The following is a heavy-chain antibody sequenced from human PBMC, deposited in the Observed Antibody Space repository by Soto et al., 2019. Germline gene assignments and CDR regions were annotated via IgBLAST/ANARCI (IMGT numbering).Heavy chain of an antibody. CDR2: IWYDGSNK. V-gene: IGHV3-33*01. J-gene: IGHJ4*02. D-gene: IGHD3-10*01. Sequence: GGSLRLSCAASGFTFSSYGMHWVRQAPGKGLEWVAVIWYDGSNKYYADSVKGRFTISRDNSKNTLYLQMNSLRAEDTAVYYCARGRITMVRGVMSELPLAYWGQGTLVTVSS. CDR3: ARGRITMVRGVMSELPLAY. CDR1: GFTFSSYG.